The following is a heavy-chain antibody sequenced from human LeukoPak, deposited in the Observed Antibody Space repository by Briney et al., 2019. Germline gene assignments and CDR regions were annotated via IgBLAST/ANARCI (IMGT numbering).Heavy chain of an antibody. CDR2: IKQDGSEK. CDR3: ARLDGYMGSVSH. CDR1: GFTFSSYW. D-gene: IGHD5-24*01. V-gene: IGHV3-7*01. Sequence: GGSLRLSCADSGFTFSSYWMSWVRQAPGKGLEWVANIKQDGSEKYYVDSVKGRFTISRDNAKKSLYLQMNSLRAEDTAVYYCARLDGYMGSVSHWGQGTLVTVSS. J-gene: IGHJ4*02.